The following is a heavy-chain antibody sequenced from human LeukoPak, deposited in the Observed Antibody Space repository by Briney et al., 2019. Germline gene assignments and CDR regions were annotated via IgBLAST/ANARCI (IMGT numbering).Heavy chain of an antibody. CDR2: IHYSGST. J-gene: IGHJ6*03. CDR3: ARDHQGTYFDFWSGSKANNYYYMDV. V-gene: IGHV4-39*07. D-gene: IGHD3-3*01. CDR1: GGSISSSSYY. Sequence: ASETLSLTCTVSGGSISSSSYYWGWIRQPPGKGLEWIGTIHYSGSTYYNTSLKSRVTISVDTSKNQFSLKLRSVTAADTAVYYCARDHQGTYFDFWSGSKANNYYYMDVWGKGTTVTVSS.